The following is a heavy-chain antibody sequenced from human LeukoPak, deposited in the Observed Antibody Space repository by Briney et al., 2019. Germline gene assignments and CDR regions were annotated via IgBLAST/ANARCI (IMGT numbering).Heavy chain of an antibody. CDR3: ARAMTDGDYYYMDV. V-gene: IGHV4-38-2*01. D-gene: IGHD2-2*01. Sequence: KPSETLSLSCDVSGYSIRSGYYWGWIRQSPGKGLEWIGSIYHSGSTSKNPSLKSRVAISVDTSKNQFSLKLSSVTAADTAVYYCARAMTDGDYYYMDVWGKGTTVTVSS. J-gene: IGHJ6*03. CDR1: GYSIRSGYY. CDR2: IYHSGST.